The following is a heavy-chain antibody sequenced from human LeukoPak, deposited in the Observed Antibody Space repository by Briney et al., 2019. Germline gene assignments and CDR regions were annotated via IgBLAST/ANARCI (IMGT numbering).Heavy chain of an antibody. CDR2: ISAYNGNT. CDR3: AKGIGFPEN. D-gene: IGHD1-14*01. J-gene: IGHJ4*02. CDR1: GYTFTSYG. Sequence: ASVKVSCKASGYTFTSYGISSVRQAPGQGLEWMGWISAYNGNTNNAQTLQGRVTITTDTSTSTAYMELRSLRSDDTAVYYCAKGIGFPENWGQGTLVSVPS. V-gene: IGHV1-18*01.